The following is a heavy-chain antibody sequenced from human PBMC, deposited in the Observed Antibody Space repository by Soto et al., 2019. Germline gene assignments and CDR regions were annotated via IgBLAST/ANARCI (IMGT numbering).Heavy chain of an antibody. CDR2: INHSGST. CDR1: DGSFSGYY. J-gene: IGHJ6*03. CDR3: ARGEYCSGGSCYSGNYYYMDV. D-gene: IGHD2-15*01. V-gene: IGHV4-34*01. Sequence: ASETVSLTCAVYDGSFSGYYWSWIRQPPGKGLEWIGEINHSGSTNYNPSLKGRVTISVDTSKNQFSLKLNSVTAADTAVYYCARGEYCSGGSCYSGNYYYMDVWGKGTTVTVSS.